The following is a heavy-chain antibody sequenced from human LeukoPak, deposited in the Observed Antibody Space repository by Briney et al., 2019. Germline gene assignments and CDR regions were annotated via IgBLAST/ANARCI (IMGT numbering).Heavy chain of an antibody. J-gene: IGHJ3*02. CDR2: ISSSSSYI. D-gene: IGHD1-14*01. CDR3: ARDQVVRKMRGAFDI. Sequence: PGGSLRLSCAASGFTFSSYSMNWVRQAPGKGLEWVSSISSSSSYIYYADSVKGRFTISRDNAKNSLYLQMNSLRAEDTAVYYCARDQVVRKMRGAFDIWGQGTMVTVSS. V-gene: IGHV3-21*04. CDR1: GFTFSSYS.